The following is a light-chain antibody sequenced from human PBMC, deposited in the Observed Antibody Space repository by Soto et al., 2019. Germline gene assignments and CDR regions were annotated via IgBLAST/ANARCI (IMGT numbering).Light chain of an antibody. Sequence: EIVLTQSTGTLSLSPGESATLSCRASQSVSSIYLAWYQQKPGQAPRLISYGAASKATGIPDRFSGSGSGTDFPLTISRLETEEFAVYYYQRHGSSLFTFGPGTNVDIK. V-gene: IGKV3-20*01. CDR2: GAA. CDR1: QSVSSIY. J-gene: IGKJ3*01. CDR3: QRHGSSLFT.